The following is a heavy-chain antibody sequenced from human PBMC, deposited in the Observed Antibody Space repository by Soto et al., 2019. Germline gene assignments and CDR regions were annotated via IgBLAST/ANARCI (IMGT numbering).Heavy chain of an antibody. D-gene: IGHD2-2*01. J-gene: IGHJ6*02. V-gene: IGHV1-69*01. CDR3: ARSQGSSTSLEIYYYYYYGMDV. Sequence: QVQLVQSGAEVKKPGSSVKVSCKASGGTFSSYAISWVRQAPGQGLEWMGGIIPISGTANDAQKFQGRVTITADESTSTVSIELSSLRSEDTAVYFCARSQGSSTSLEIYYYYYYGMDVWGQGTTVTVSS. CDR1: GGTFSSYA. CDR2: IIPISGTA.